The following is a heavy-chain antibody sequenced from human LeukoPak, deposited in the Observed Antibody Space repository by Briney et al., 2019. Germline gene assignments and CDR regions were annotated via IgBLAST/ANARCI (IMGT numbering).Heavy chain of an antibody. CDR2: IYYSGST. J-gene: IGHJ3*02. Sequence: SETLSLTCTVSGGSISSYYWSWIRQPPGKGLEWIGYIYYSGSTNYNPSLKSRVTISVDTSKNHFSLKRSSVTAADTAVYYCARSGGAIGIDAFDIWGQGTMVTVSS. V-gene: IGHV4-59*01. CDR3: ARSGGAIGIDAFDI. D-gene: IGHD2-21*01. CDR1: GGSISSYY.